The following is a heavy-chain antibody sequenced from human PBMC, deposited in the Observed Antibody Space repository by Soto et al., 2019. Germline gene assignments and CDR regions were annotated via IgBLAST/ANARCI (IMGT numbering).Heavy chain of an antibody. J-gene: IGHJ5*02. CDR2: ISAYNGNT. CDR3: ARSDLGYCSGGSCYGDWFDP. Sequence: GASVKVSCKASGYTFTSYYMHWVRQAPGQGLEWMGRISAYNGNTNYAQRLQGRVTMTTDTSTSTAYMELRSLRSDDTAVYYCARSDLGYCSGGSCYGDWFDPWGQGTLVTVSS. D-gene: IGHD2-15*01. CDR1: GYTFTSYY. V-gene: IGHV1-18*04.